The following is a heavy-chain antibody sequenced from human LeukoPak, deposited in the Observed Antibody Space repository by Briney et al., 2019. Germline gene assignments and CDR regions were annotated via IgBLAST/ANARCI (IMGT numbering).Heavy chain of an antibody. CDR1: GFTFSSYG. CDR3: AKSTTVTQRGCFDY. Sequence: PGRSLRLSCAASGFTFSSYGMHWVRQAPAKGLEWVAIISYDGSNKYYADSVKGRFTISRDNSKNTLYLQMNSLRAEDTAVYYCAKSTTVTQRGCFDYWGQGTLVTVSS. D-gene: IGHD4-17*01. CDR2: ISYDGSNK. V-gene: IGHV3-30*18. J-gene: IGHJ4*02.